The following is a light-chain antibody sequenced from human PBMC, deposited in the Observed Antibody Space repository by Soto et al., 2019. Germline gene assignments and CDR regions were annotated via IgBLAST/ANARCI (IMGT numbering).Light chain of an antibody. CDR2: SSN. V-gene: IGLV1-44*01. J-gene: IGLJ3*02. CDR1: DSNIGSTA. Sequence: QAVVTQPPSVSATPGQGVILSCSGGDSNIGSTAVNWYQQLPGTAPGLLIYSSNQRPSGVPDRISGSKSGTSASLAISGLQSEDEADYYCAAWDDDLHVWLFGGGTKLTVL. CDR3: AAWDDDLHVWL.